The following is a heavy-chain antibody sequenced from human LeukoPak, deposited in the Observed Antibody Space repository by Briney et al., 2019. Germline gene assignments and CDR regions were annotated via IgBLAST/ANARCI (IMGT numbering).Heavy chain of an antibody. Sequence: SGTLSLTCTVSIGSISSQPDYWVWIRQTPGQGLEWIAGIHYRGHTFYNPSLKSRITISVDTSKNQMSLWLNSVTAADTAVYYCAKQRAYRGEWAFDIWGQGTRVIVS. D-gene: IGHD3-10*01. V-gene: IGHV4-39*01. CDR2: IHYRGHT. CDR1: IGSISSQPDY. J-gene: IGHJ3*02. CDR3: AKQRAYRGEWAFDI.